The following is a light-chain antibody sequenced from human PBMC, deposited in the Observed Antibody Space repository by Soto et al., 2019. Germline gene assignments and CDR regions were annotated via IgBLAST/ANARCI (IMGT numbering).Light chain of an antibody. Sequence: EIVLTQSPGTLSLSPGERATLSCRASQSVSNNYLAWYQQKPGQAPRLLIYGASNSATGIPDRFSGSGSGTAFTLPISSLEPADSAVYYCQQRNIWPPVTFGHGTRLEIK. CDR1: QSVSNNY. J-gene: IGKJ5*01. CDR2: GAS. CDR3: QQRNIWPPVT. V-gene: IGKV3D-20*02.